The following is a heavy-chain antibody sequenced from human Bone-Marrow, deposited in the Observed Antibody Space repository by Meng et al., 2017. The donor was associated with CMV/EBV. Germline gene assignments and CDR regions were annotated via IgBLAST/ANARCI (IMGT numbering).Heavy chain of an antibody. D-gene: IGHD2-2*01. CDR1: GFTFSSYS. J-gene: IGHJ5*02. V-gene: IGHV3-21*01. CDR3: AREGYCSSTSCLNWFDP. CDR2: ISSSSSYI. Sequence: GESLKISCAASGFTFSSYSMNWVRQAPGKGLEWVSSISSSSSYIYYADSVKGRFTISRDNAKNSLYLQMNSLRAEDTAVYYCAREGYCSSTSCLNWFDPWGQGPLVTVSS.